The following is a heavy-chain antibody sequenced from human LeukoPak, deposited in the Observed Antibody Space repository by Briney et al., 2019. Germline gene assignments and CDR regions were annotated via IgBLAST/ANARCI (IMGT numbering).Heavy chain of an antibody. CDR3: ARETIPLSVPDGSGSYYYYYYMDV. CDR2: IKQDGSEE. D-gene: IGHD3-22*01. CDR1: GFSFSSFW. V-gene: IGHV3-7*01. Sequence: PGGSLRLSCKASGFSFSSFWMSWVRQAPGKGLEWVANIKQDGSEENYVDSVKGRFTISRDNAKKSLFLEMNSLRAEDTALYFCARETIPLSVPDGSGSYYYYYYMDVWGKGTTVTVSS. J-gene: IGHJ6*03.